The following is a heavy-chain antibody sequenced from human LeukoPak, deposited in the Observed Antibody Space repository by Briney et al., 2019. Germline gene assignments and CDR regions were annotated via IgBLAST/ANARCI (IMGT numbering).Heavy chain of an antibody. Sequence: SETLSLTCTVSGGSISSANYYWGWIRQPPGKGLEWVGSVYNSGSTYYNPSLKSRVIVSLAMSQNQFSLRLTSVTAADTAVYYCARESSVTATYWGQGTLVIVSS. V-gene: IGHV4-39*07. J-gene: IGHJ4*02. CDR2: VYNSGST. D-gene: IGHD2-15*01. CDR1: GGSISSANYY. CDR3: ARESSVTATY.